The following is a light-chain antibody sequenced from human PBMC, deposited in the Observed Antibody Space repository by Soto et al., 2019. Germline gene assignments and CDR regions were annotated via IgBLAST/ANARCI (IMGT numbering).Light chain of an antibody. CDR3: QKNNMWLWT. J-gene: IGKJ1*01. Sequence: EIVMTQSPATLSVSPGERATLSCRASQSVNSNLAWYQQKPGQAPSLLIYGASTRATGIPARFSGSGSGTESTLTISLRQSEVFVFYYYQKNNMWLWTLGQGTRGEIK. CDR1: QSVNSN. V-gene: IGKV3-15*01. CDR2: GAS.